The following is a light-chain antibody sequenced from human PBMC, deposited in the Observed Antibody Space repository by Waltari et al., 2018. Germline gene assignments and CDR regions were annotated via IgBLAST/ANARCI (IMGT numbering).Light chain of an antibody. Sequence: QSALTQPRSVSGSPGQSVTISCTGTSSDVGGYNYVSWYQQHPGKAPKFIIYDVSERPSGVPDRFSGSKSGNPASLTISGLQAEDEADYYCCSYAGSYNLVFGGGTKLTVL. V-gene: IGLV2-11*01. CDR3: CSYAGSYNLV. CDR1: SSDVGGYNY. J-gene: IGLJ2*01. CDR2: DVS.